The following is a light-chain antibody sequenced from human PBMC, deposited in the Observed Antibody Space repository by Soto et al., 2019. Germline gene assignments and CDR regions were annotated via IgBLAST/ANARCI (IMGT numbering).Light chain of an antibody. J-gene: IGKJ1*01. CDR1: QSISSW. CDR2: KAS. CDR3: QQYNSYSLTWT. V-gene: IGKV1-5*03. Sequence: DIQMTQSPSTLSASVGDRVTITCRASQSISSWLAWYQQKPGKAPKLLIYKASSLESGVPSRFSGSGSGTEFTLTISSLQPDDFATYYCQQYNSYSLTWTFGQGTEVEIK.